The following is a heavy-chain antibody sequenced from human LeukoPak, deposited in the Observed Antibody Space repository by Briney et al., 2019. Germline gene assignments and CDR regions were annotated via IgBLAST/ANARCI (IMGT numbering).Heavy chain of an antibody. CDR3: ARESNWGYYFDF. CDR1: GFTFSSYS. D-gene: IGHD7-27*01. Sequence: PGGSLRLSCAASGFTFSSYSMNWVRQAPGKGLEWVSSISSSSYIYYADSVKGRFTISRDNAKNSLYLQMNGLRAGDTAVYYCARESNWGYYFDFWGQGTLVTVSS. J-gene: IGHJ4*02. CDR2: ISSSSYI. V-gene: IGHV3-21*01.